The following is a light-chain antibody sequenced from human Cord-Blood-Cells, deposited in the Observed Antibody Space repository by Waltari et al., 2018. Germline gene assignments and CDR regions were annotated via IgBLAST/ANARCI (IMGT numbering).Light chain of an antibody. CDR3: QQYYSTP. CDR2: WAS. CDR1: QSVLYSSNNKNY. J-gene: IGKJ5*01. V-gene: IGKV4-1*01. Sequence: DIVMTQSPDSLAVSLGERAPINCKSSQSVLYSSNNKNYLAWYQQKPGQPPKLLIYWASTRESGVPDRFSGSGSGTDFTLTISSLQAEDVAVYYCQQYYSTPFGQGTRLEIK.